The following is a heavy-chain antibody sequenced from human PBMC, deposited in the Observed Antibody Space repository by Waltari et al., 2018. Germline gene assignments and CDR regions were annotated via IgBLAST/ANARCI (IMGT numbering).Heavy chain of an antibody. V-gene: IGHV1-46*01. CDR3: ARAAYSTEWYYFDY. D-gene: IGHD6-13*01. CDR2: INPSGGVT. J-gene: IGHJ4*02. Sequence: QVQLVQSEAEVKKPGASVKVSCKASGYGFTTYYVHWVRQVPGQGLEWMGIINPSGGVTNYAQRVQGRMTMTGDRSTSTVYMRLSSLASGATAVYYCARAAYSTEWYYFDYWGQGTLVTVSS. CDR1: GYGFTTYY.